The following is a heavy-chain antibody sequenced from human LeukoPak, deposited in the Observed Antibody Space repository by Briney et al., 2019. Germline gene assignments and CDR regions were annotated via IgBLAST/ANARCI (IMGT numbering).Heavy chain of an antibody. D-gene: IGHD3-16*01. CDR2: ISGSGGIT. Sequence: GGSLRLSCAASGFTFSSYAMSWVRQAPGKGLEWVSAISGSGGITNYADSVKGRFTISRDNFKNTLYLQMNSLRAEDTAVYYCAKVRGGTIYDDVWGSYAYWGQGTLVTVSS. CDR3: AKVRGGTIYDDVWGSYAY. V-gene: IGHV3-23*01. J-gene: IGHJ4*02. CDR1: GFTFSSYA.